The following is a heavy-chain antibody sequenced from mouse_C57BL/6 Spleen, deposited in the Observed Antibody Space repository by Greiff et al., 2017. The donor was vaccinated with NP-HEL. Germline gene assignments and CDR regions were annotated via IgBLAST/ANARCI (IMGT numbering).Heavy chain of an antibody. V-gene: IGHV1-64*01. CDR1: GYTFTSYW. D-gene: IGHD1-1*02. CDR2: IHPNSGST. CDR3: ARGLYYGYAMDY. Sequence: VQLQQPGAELVKPGASVKLSCKASGYTFTSYWMHWVKQRPGQGLEWIGMIHPNSGSTNYNEKFKGKATLTVDKSSSTAYMQLSSLTSEDSAVYYCARGLYYGYAMDYWGQGTSVTVSS. J-gene: IGHJ4*01.